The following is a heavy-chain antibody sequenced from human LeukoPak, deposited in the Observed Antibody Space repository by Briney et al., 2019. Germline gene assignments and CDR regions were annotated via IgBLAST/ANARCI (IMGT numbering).Heavy chain of an antibody. Sequence: PSETLSLTCTVSGGSISSYYWSWIRQPPGKGLEWIGYIYYSGSTNYNPSLKSRVTISVDTSKNQFSLKLSSVTAADTAVYYCARAVGYSNYYYYYYGMDVWGQGTTVTVSS. CDR3: ARAVGYSNYYYYYYGMDV. D-gene: IGHD4-11*01. V-gene: IGHV4-59*01. CDR2: IYYSGST. J-gene: IGHJ6*02. CDR1: GGSISSYY.